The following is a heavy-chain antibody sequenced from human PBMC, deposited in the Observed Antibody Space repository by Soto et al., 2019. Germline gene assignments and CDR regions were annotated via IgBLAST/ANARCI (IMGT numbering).Heavy chain of an antibody. CDR1: GGSISSGGYY. V-gene: IGHV4-31*03. CDR2: IYYSGST. D-gene: IGHD3-10*01. J-gene: IGHJ3*02. CDR3: ASGRYYGSGSYHAFDI. Sequence: SETLSLTCTVSGGSISSGGYYWSWIRQHPGKGLEWIGYIYYSGSTYYNPSLKSRVTISVDTSKNQFSLKLSSVTAADTAVYYCASGRYYGSGSYHAFDIWGQGTMVTVSS.